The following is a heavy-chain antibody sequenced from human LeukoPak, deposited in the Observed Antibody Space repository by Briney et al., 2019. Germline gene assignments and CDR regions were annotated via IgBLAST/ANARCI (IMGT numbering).Heavy chain of an antibody. V-gene: IGHV4-31*03. CDR1: GGSISSGGYY. Sequence: SETLSLTCTVSGGSISSGGYYWSWIRQHPGKGLEWIGYIYYSGSTYYNPSLKSRVTISVDTSKNQFSLKLSSVTAADTAVYYCARTDYSNKPDYWGQGTLVTVSS. D-gene: IGHD4-11*01. CDR3: ARTDYSNKPDY. J-gene: IGHJ4*02. CDR2: IYYSGST.